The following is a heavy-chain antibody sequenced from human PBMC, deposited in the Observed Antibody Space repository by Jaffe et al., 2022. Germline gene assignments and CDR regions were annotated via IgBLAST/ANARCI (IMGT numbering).Heavy chain of an antibody. CDR3: ARDCHDFWSGYYTGILPSNWFDP. CDR1: GYTFTGYY. J-gene: IGHJ5*02. D-gene: IGHD3-3*01. Sequence: QVQLVQSGAEVKKPGASVKVSCKASGYTFTGYYMHWVRQAPGQGLEWMGRINPNSGGTNYAQKFQGRVTMTRDTSISTAYMELSRLRSDDTAVYYCARDCHDFWSGYYTGILPSNWFDPWGQGTLVTVSS. CDR2: INPNSGGT. V-gene: IGHV1-2*06.